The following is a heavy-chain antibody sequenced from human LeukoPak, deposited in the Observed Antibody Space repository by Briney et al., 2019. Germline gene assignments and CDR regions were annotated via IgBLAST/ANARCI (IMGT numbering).Heavy chain of an antibody. Sequence: GASVKVSCKASGYTFTSYGISWVRQAPGQGLEWMGGISDYNGNTNYAQKLQGRVTMTTDTSTSTAYMELRSLRSDDTAVYYCAIVTYYYDSSGYLDYWGQGTLVTVSS. D-gene: IGHD3-22*01. CDR3: AIVTYYYDSSGYLDY. CDR2: ISDYNGNT. J-gene: IGHJ4*02. CDR1: GYTFTSYG. V-gene: IGHV1-18*01.